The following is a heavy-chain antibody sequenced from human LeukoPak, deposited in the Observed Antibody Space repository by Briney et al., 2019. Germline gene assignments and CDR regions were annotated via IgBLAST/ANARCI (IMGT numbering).Heavy chain of an antibody. D-gene: IGHD2-15*01. CDR1: GGSFSGYY. J-gene: IGHJ4*02. CDR2: INHSGST. CDR3: ARGPSTCSGGSCYYSPNYCGGDCYSY. Sequence: SETLSLTCAVYGGSFSGYYWSWISQPPGKGLEWIGEINHSGSTNYNPSLKSRVTISVDTSKNQFSLKLSSVTAADTAVYYCARGPSTCSGGSCYYSPNYCGGDCYSYWGQGTLVTVSS. V-gene: IGHV4-34*01.